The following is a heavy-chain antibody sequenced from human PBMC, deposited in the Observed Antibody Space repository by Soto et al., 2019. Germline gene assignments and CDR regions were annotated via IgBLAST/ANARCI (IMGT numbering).Heavy chain of an antibody. J-gene: IGHJ6*02. CDR3: AREVGRSFCMDV. CDR1: GFTFSHYF. CDR2: ISNDGSKK. D-gene: IGHD1-26*01. V-gene: IGHV3-30*04. Sequence: QVQLVESGGGVVQPGRSLRLSCAASGFTFSHYFMHWVRQAPGKGLEWVALISNDGSKKNNADSVRGRFSISRDESENTLYLQMNSLRADDTAVYYGAREVGRSFCMDVWGQGTTVTVSS.